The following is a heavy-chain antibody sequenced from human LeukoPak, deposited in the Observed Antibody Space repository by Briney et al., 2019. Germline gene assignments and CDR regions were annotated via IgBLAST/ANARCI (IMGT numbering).Heavy chain of an antibody. CDR2: IYYSGST. V-gene: IGHV4-61*01. Sequence: SETLSLTCTVSGGSVSSGSYYWSWIRQPPGKGLEWIGYIYYSGSTNYNPSLKSRVTVSLDTSKNQFSLKLSSVTAADTAVYYCARAQPDSVWGSYPRYFDYWGQGTLVTVSS. CDR3: ARAQPDSVWGSYPRYFDY. CDR1: GGSVSSGSYY. J-gene: IGHJ4*02. D-gene: IGHD3-16*01.